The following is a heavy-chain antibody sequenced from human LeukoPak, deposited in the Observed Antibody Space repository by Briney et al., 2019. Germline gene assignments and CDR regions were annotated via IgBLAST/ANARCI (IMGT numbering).Heavy chain of an antibody. J-gene: IGHJ4*02. CDR2: ISSSSSYI. V-gene: IGHV3-21*01. D-gene: IGHD3-3*01. Sequence: GGSLRLSCAASGFTFSSYSMNWVRQAPGKGLEWVSSISSSSSYIYYADSVKGRFTISRDNAKYSLYLQMNSLRAEDTAVYYCARHAGLRFLEWLLPTDYWGQGTLVTVSS. CDR1: GFTFSSYS. CDR3: ARHAGLRFLEWLLPTDY.